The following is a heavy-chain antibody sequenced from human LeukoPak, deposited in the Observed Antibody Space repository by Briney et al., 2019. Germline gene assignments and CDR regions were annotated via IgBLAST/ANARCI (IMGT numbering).Heavy chain of an antibody. CDR1: GGSFSGYY. V-gene: IGHV4-34*01. Sequence: SETLSLTCAVYGGSFSGYYWSWIRQPPGKGLEWIGEINHSGSTNYNPSLKSRVTISVDTSKNQFSLKLSSVTAADTAVYYCASSGSYYAAFDIWGQGTMVTVSS. CDR3: ASSGSYYAAFDI. J-gene: IGHJ3*02. CDR2: INHSGST. D-gene: IGHD1-26*01.